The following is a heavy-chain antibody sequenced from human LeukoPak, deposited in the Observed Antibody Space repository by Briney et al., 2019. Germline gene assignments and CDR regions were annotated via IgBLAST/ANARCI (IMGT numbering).Heavy chain of an antibody. D-gene: IGHD6-13*01. CDR2: IIPIFGTA. CDR1: GGTFSSYA. J-gene: IGHJ4*02. Sequence: ASVKVSCKASGGTFSSYAISWVRQAPGQGLEWMGGIIPIFGTANYAQKFQGRVTITADKSTSTAYMELSSLRSEDTAVYYCAREIHSSSWYYFDYWGQGTLVTVSS. V-gene: IGHV1-69*06. CDR3: AREIHSSSWYYFDY.